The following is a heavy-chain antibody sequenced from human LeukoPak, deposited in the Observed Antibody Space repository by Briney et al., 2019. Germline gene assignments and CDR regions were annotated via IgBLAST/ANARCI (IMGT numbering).Heavy chain of an antibody. V-gene: IGHV3-21*01. D-gene: IGHD3-22*01. CDR1: GFTFSSYY. Sequence: GGSLRLSCVASGFTFSSYYMNWVRRAPGKGLEWVSSISSSSSYIYYADSVKGRFTISRDNAKNSLYLQMNSLRAEDTAVYYCARDYEVGSSGYQTDYWGQGTLVTVSS. J-gene: IGHJ4*02. CDR2: ISSSSSYI. CDR3: ARDYEVGSSGYQTDY.